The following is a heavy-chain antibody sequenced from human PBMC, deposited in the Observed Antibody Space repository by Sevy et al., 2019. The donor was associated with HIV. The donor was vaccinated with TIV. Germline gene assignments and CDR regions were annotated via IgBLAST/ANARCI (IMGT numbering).Heavy chain of an antibody. D-gene: IGHD3-22*01. CDR1: GFTFSNYA. J-gene: IGHJ4*02. CDR2: VSGSGGTT. Sequence: GGSLRLSCAASGFTFSNYAMNWVRQAPGEGLEWVSAVSGSGGTTYYADSVKGRFTISRDNSKNTLFLQMNSLRAEDTAIYYCARGLDYDSSGYYWWAFDYWGQGTLVTVSS. CDR3: ARGLDYDSSGYYWWAFDY. V-gene: IGHV3-23*01.